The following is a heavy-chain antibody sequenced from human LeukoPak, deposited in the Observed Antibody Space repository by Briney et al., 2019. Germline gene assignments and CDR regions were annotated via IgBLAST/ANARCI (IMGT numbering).Heavy chain of an antibody. CDR2: TYYRSQWSY. J-gene: IGHJ3*02. CDR1: GDSVSSTRAA. CDR3: ARTPRGDYYGSARVRAFDI. D-gene: IGHD3-10*01. V-gene: IGHV6-1*01. Sequence: SQTLSLTCAISGDSVSSTRAAWSWIRHTPSRGLEWLGRTYYRSQWSYDYALSVRSRININPDICKNQFSRQLNSVTPEETCVYYCARTPRGDYYGSARVRAFDIWGQGTMVTVSS.